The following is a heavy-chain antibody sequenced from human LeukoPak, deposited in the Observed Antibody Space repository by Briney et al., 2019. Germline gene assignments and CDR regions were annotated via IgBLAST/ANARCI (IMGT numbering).Heavy chain of an antibody. CDR1: GGPISSGGYY. Sequence: SETLSLTCTISGGPISSGGYYWIWIRQHPGQSLEWIGYMYYSGSTYYNPSLKSRVTMSLDTSKNQFSLKLSSVTAADTAMYYCARGSILTGYDITDYWGQGTLVTVSS. CDR2: MYYSGST. J-gene: IGHJ4*02. V-gene: IGHV4-31*03. D-gene: IGHD3-9*01. CDR3: ARGSILTGYDITDY.